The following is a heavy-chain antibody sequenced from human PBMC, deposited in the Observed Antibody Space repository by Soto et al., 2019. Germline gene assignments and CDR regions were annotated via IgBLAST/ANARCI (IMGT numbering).Heavy chain of an antibody. CDR1: GDSISAYS. V-gene: IGHV4-59*12. CDR2: IHYNGNT. D-gene: IGHD2-2*01. CDR3: ARLGGYCSSTSCYGYYGMDV. Sequence: PSETLSLTCTVSGDSISAYSCSWVRQPPGKGLEWIGNIHYNGNTKYNPPLKSRVPMSVDTSKNQFSLTVTSVTAADTAMYYCARLGGYCSSTSCYGYYGMDVWGQGTTVTV. J-gene: IGHJ6*02.